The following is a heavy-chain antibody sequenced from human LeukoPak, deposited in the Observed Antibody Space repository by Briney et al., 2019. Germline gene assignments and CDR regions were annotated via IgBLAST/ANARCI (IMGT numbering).Heavy chain of an antibody. CDR1: GYTFTSYG. Sequence: ASVKVSCKTYGYTFTSYGFSWVRQAPGQGLEWMGWISAYNGNTNYAQKLQGRVTMTTDTSTSTAYMELRSLRSDDTAVYYCARVRALPVLTIAAAGTGRAFDYWGQGTLVTVSS. CDR3: ARVRALPVLTIAAAGTGRAFDY. D-gene: IGHD6-13*01. CDR2: ISAYNGNT. V-gene: IGHV1-18*01. J-gene: IGHJ4*02.